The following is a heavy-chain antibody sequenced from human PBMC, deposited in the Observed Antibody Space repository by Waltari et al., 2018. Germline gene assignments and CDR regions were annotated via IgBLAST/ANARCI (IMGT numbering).Heavy chain of an antibody. CDR1: GFTFSSYA. D-gene: IGHD5-12*01. J-gene: IGHJ4*02. Sequence: EVQLLESGGGLVQPGGSLRLSCAASGFTFSSYAMSWVRQAPGKGLEWVSAISGSGGGTYYADSVKGRFTISRDNSKDTLYLQMNSLRAEDTAVYYCAKVSGYAGGPDYWGQGTLVTVSS. V-gene: IGHV3-23*01. CDR3: AKVSGYAGGPDY. CDR2: ISGSGGGT.